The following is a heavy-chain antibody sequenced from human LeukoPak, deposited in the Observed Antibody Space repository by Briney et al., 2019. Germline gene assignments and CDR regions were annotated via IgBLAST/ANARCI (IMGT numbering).Heavy chain of an antibody. J-gene: IGHJ4*02. D-gene: IGHD3-22*01. V-gene: IGHV3-21*01. Sequence: GGSLRLSCTASGFSFSSYAMSWVRRAPGKGVEGVSSISSSSSYIYYADSVKGRFTISRDNAKNSLYLQMNSLRAEDTAVYYCARDVYYYDSSGSLWGQGTLVTVSS. CDR3: ARDVYYYDSSGSL. CDR2: ISSSSSYI. CDR1: GFSFSSYA.